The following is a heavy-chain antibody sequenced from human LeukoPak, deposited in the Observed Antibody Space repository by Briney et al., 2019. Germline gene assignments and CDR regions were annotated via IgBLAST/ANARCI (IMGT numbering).Heavy chain of an antibody. CDR3: ARHADHYYYDSSGYYSWIGLHDY. CDR1: GGSISSYY. J-gene: IGHJ4*02. D-gene: IGHD3-22*01. CDR2: IYYSGST. V-gene: IGHV4-59*08. Sequence: SETLSLTCTVSGGSISSYYWSWIRQPPGKGLEWIGYIYYSGSTNYNPSLKSRVTISVDTSKNQFSLKPSSVTAADTAVYYCARHADHYYYDSSGYYSWIGLHDYWGQGTLVTVSS.